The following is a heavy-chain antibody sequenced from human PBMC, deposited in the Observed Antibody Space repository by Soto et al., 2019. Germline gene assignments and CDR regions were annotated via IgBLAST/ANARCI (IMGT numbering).Heavy chain of an antibody. CDR3: ARDLWGYCGTNCYPLDV. V-gene: IGHV4-59*01. CDR1: GGSISGYY. CDR2: MYNSGST. D-gene: IGHD2-21*02. J-gene: IGHJ6*02. Sequence: SETLSLTCTVSGGSISGYYWSWIRRPPGKGLEWTGYMYNSGSTVYNPPFKSRVTISVDTYKNQFSLKLSSVTAADTAIYYCARDLWGYCGTNCYPLDVWGQGTTVT.